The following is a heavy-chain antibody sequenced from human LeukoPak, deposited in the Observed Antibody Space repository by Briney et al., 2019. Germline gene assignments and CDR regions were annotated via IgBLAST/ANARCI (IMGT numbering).Heavy chain of an antibody. J-gene: IGHJ3*02. CDR3: ARVDWLNAFDI. CDR2: ISSSSSTI. Sequence: GGSLRLSCAASGFTFSSYSMNWVRQAPGKGLEWVSYISSSSSTIYYADSVKGRFTISRDNAKNSLYLQMNSLRAEDTAVYYCARVDWLNAFDIWGQGTMVTVSS. V-gene: IGHV3-48*04. D-gene: IGHD3-9*01. CDR1: GFTFSSYS.